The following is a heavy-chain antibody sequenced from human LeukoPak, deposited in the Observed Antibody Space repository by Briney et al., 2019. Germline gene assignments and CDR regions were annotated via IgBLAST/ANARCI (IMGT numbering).Heavy chain of an antibody. J-gene: IGHJ4*02. V-gene: IGHV3-23*01. CDR2: ISDTGRLS. D-gene: IGHD3-22*01. CDR3: ARGQDSSGYYESLDH. Sequence: GGSLRLSCAASGFTFSSSAMSWVRQAPGKGLEWVAAISDTGRLSYCADSVNGRFTISRDNSKNTLYLQMNSLRVEDTAVYYCARGQDSSGYYESLDHWGQGTLVTVSS. CDR1: GFTFSSSA.